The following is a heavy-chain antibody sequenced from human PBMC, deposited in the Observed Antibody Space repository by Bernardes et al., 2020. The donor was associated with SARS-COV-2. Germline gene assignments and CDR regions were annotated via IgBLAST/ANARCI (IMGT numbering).Heavy chain of an antibody. CDR2: IYTSGST. D-gene: IGHD3-10*01. CDR1: GGSISSYY. V-gene: IGHV4-4*07. Sequence: SETLSLTCTVSGGSISSYYWSWIRQPAGKGLEWIGRIYTSGSTNYNPSLKSRVTMSVDTSKNQFSLKLSSVTAADTAMYYCAREFLPFVVRGVHSAYFDYWGQGTLVTVSS. J-gene: IGHJ4*02. CDR3: AREFLPFVVRGVHSAYFDY.